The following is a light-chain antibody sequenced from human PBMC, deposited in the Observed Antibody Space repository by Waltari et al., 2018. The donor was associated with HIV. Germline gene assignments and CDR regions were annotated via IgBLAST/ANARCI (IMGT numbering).Light chain of an antibody. J-gene: IGLJ2*01. V-gene: IGLV1-47*01. CDR2: RNN. CDR1: SSNIGRNY. CDR3: ATWDDTLSGHVV. Sequence: QSVLTQPPSASGTPGPRITISCSGSSSNIGRNYVYWYQQLPGTAPKLLIYRNNQRPSGVPDRFSGSKSGTSASLAISGLRSEDEADYYCATWDDTLSGHVVFGGGTKLNVL.